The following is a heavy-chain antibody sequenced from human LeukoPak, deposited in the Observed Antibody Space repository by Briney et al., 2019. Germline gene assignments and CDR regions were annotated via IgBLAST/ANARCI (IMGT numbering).Heavy chain of an antibody. CDR3: ATNYDSSGYQTSDY. CDR2: INAGNGNT. Sequence: GASVKVSCKASGYTFTSYAMHWVRQAPGQRLEWMGWINAGNGNTKYSQKFQGRVTITRDTSASTAYMELSSLRSEDTAVYYCATNYDSSGYQTSDYWGQGTLVTVSS. V-gene: IGHV1-3*01. CDR1: GYTFTSYA. D-gene: IGHD3-22*01. J-gene: IGHJ4*02.